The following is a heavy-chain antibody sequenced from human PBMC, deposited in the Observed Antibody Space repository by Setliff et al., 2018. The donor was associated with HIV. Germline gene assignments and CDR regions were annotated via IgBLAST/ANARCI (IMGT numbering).Heavy chain of an antibody. CDR1: GGSISSYY. J-gene: IGHJ6*04. D-gene: IGHD3-16*01. Sequence: SETLSLTCTVSGGSISSYYWSWIRQPPGKGLEWIGYFYYDGSAKYNPSLKSRVAISAGTSKYQFSLTLRSVTAADTAVYYCARDPGSSFYNYKFLDTWGKGTTVTVSS. CDR3: ARDPGSSFYNYKFLDT. CDR2: FYYDGSA. V-gene: IGHV4-59*01.